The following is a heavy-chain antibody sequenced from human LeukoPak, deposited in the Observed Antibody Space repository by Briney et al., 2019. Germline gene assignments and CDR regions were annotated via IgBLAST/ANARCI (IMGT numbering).Heavy chain of an antibody. CDR1: GGSISSYY. D-gene: IGHD3-22*01. J-gene: IGHJ4*02. CDR3: ARDGYYYDSSGYYEKMYYFDY. V-gene: IGHV4-4*07. Sequence: PSETLSLTCTVSGGSISSYYWSWIRQPAGKGLEWIGRIYTSGSTNYNPSLKSRVTMSVDTSKNQFSLKLSSVTAAGTAAYYCARDGYYYDSSGYYEKMYYFDYWGQGTLVTVSS. CDR2: IYTSGST.